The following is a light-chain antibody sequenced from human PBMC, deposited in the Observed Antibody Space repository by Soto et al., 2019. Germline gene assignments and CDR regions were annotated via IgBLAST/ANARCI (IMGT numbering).Light chain of an antibody. CDR3: QQYISSPRT. CDR2: GAS. CDR1: QSVSSNY. J-gene: IGKJ1*01. V-gene: IGKV3-20*01. Sequence: EIVLTQSPGTLSLSPGERATLSCRASQSVSSNYLAWYQQKPGQAPRLLIYGASSRATGIPDRFSGSGSGTDFTLTISRLEPEDFAVYYCQQYISSPRTLGQGTKVDIK.